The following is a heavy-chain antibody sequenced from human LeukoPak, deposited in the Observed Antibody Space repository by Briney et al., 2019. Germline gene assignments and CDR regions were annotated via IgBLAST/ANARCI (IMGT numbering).Heavy chain of an antibody. CDR2: IIPIFGTA. D-gene: IGHD6-13*01. Sequence: SVKVSCKASGGTFSSYAISWVRQAPGQGLEWMGGIIPIFGTANYAQKFQGRVTITADESTSTAYMELSSLRSGDTAVYYCAREGQQLARSWFDPWSQGTLVTVSS. CDR3: AREGQQLARSWFDP. CDR1: GGTFSSYA. J-gene: IGHJ5*02. V-gene: IGHV1-69*13.